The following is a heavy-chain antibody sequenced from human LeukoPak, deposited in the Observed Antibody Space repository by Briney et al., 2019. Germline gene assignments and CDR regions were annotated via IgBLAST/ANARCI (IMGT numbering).Heavy chain of an antibody. V-gene: IGHV4-31*03. CDR2: IYYSGST. CDR3: ARATVMFGEFAT. Sequence: SQTLSLTCTVSGGSISSGGYYWSWIRQHPGKGLEWIGYIYYSGSTYYNPSLKSRVTISVDTFKNQFSLKLSSVTAADTAVYYCARATVMFGEFATWGQGTLVTVSS. CDR1: GGSISSGGYY. J-gene: IGHJ5*02. D-gene: IGHD3-10*02.